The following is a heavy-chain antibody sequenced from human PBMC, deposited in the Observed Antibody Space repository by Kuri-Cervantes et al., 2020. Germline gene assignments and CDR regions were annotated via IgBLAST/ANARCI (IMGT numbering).Heavy chain of an antibody. J-gene: IGHJ6*02. D-gene: IGHD4-17*01. CDR2: IYSGGST. Sequence: GGSLRLSCAASGFTVSSNYMSWVRQAPGKGLEWVSVIYSGGSTYYADSVKGRFTISRDNSKNTLYLQMNSLRAEDTAVYYCARDYPTPYGDYVWARYYGMDVWGQGTTVTVSS. V-gene: IGHV3-66*01. CDR3: ARDYPTPYGDYVWARYYGMDV. CDR1: GFTVSSNY.